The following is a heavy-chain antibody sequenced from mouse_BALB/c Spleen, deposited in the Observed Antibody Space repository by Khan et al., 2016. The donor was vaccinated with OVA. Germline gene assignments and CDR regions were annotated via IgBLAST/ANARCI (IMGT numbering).Heavy chain of an antibody. Sequence: VQLKESGPGLVKPSQSLSLTCTVTGYSITSDYAWNWIRQFPGNKLEWMGYISYSGNTKYNPSLKRRISITRDTSKNQFFLQLNFVTIEDTATYDCARIQGGDFDYWGQGTTLTVSS. J-gene: IGHJ2*01. CDR3: ARIQGGDFDY. V-gene: IGHV3-2*02. D-gene: IGHD3-2*02. CDR1: GYSITSDYA. CDR2: ISYSGNT.